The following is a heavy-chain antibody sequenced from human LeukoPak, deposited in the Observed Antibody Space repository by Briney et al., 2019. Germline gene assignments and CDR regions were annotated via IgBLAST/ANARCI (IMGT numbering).Heavy chain of an antibody. D-gene: IGHD6-13*01. CDR2: INNDGGST. CDR3: ARPTKAGSSWYWWFDP. CDR1: GFTFSSYW. Sequence: GGSLRLSCAASGFTFSSYWMHWVRQALGKGLVWVSRINNDGGSTSYADSVKGRFTISRDNAKNTLYLQMNSLRAEDTAVYYCARPTKAGSSWYWWFDPWGQGTLVTVSS. V-gene: IGHV3-74*01. J-gene: IGHJ5*02.